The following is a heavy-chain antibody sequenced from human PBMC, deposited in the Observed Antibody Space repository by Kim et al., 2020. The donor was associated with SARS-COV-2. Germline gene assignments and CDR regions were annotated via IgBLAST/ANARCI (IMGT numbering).Heavy chain of an antibody. CDR1: GFNFSSYG. CDR3: AKDWVWFGEFGTPYFDY. J-gene: IGHJ4*01. Sequence: GGSLRLSCAASGFNFSSYGMHWVRQAPGKGLEWVAVIWYDGSNKYYADSVKGRFTISRDNSKNTLYLQMNSLRAEDTAVYYCAKDWVWFGEFGTPYFDYRGHGALVTVSS. CDR2: IWYDGSNK. V-gene: IGHV3-33*06. D-gene: IGHD3-10*01.